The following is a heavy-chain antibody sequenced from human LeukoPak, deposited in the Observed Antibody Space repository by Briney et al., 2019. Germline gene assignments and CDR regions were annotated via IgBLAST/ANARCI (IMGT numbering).Heavy chain of an antibody. D-gene: IGHD5-24*01. J-gene: IGHJ4*02. V-gene: IGHV4-38-2*01. CDR3: ARSPERWLQLLIDY. Sequence: SDTLSLTCAVSGYSISSGYYWGWIRQPPGKGLEWIGSIYHSGSTYYNPSLKSRVTISVDTSKNQFSLKLSSVTAADTAVYYCARSPERWLQLLIDYWGQGTLVTVSS. CDR1: GYSISSGYY. CDR2: IYHSGST.